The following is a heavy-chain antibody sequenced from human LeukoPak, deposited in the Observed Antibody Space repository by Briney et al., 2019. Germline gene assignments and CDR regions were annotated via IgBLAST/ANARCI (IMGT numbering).Heavy chain of an antibody. V-gene: IGHV3-15*01. CDR1: GFTFSSYS. CDR3: TRSRSWGSAFDY. Sequence: PGGSLRLSCAASGFTFSSYSMNWVRQAPGKGLEWVGRIKSKTDGGTTDYAAPVKGRFTISRDDSKNTLYLQMNSLKTEDTAVYYCTRSRSWGSAFDYWGQGTLVTVSS. D-gene: IGHD2-2*01. J-gene: IGHJ4*02. CDR2: IKSKTDGGTT.